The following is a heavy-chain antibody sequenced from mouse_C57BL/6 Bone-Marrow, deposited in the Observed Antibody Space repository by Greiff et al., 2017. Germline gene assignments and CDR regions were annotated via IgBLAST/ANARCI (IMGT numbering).Heavy chain of an antibody. V-gene: IGHV1-63*01. CDR1: GYTFTNYW. CDR3: ARAGTGAGFAY. CDR2: IYPGGGYT. D-gene: IGHD4-1*01. J-gene: IGHJ3*01. Sequence: QVQLQQSGAELVRPGTSVKLSCKASGYTFTNYWIGWAQQRPGHGLEWIGDIYPGGGYTNYTEKFKGKATLTADKSSSTAYMQFSSLTSEDSAIYYCARAGTGAGFAYWGQGTLVTVSA.